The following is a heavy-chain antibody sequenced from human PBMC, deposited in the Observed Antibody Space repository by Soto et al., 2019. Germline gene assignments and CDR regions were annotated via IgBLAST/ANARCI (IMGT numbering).Heavy chain of an antibody. D-gene: IGHD3-3*01. J-gene: IGHJ5*02. Sequence: EVQLLESGGGFVKPGGSLRLSCEGSGFIFSSHAMTWVRQAPGKGLEWVSSVSQSGASVHLPDFLKGRFSSSRDNSENTVYLELNKLRGDDTAVYYCAKDLPLWSGYSFSENHWGQGTLVTVSS. CDR3: AKDLPLWSGYSFSENH. CDR2: VSQSGASV. CDR1: GFIFSSHA. V-gene: IGHV3-23*01.